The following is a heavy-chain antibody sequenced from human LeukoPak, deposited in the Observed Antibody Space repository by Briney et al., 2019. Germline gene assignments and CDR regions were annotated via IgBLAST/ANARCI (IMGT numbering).Heavy chain of an antibody. D-gene: IGHD2-15*01. CDR1: GGTFSSYA. J-gene: IGHJ4*02. V-gene: IGHV1-69*05. Sequence: SVKVSCKASGGTFSSYAITWVRQAPGQGLEWMGRIIPIFGTTKYAQKFQGRVTITTDESTSTTYMDLSSLRSEDTAVYYCAREDCSGGSCYYGGPFDYWGQGALVTVSS. CDR2: IIPIFGTT. CDR3: AREDCSGGSCYYGGPFDY.